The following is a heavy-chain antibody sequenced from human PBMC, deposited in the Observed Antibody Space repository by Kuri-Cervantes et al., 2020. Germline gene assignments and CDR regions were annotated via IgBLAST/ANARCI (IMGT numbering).Heavy chain of an antibody. D-gene: IGHD2-21*02. V-gene: IGHV3-23*01. CDR3: ARGRVVVPAVRGAFDT. CDR2: ITGSGGRA. Sequence: GGSLRLSCTASGFTFGDYAMSWVRHTPGKGLDWVSTITGSGGRAYYTDSVKGRFAISRDNSKNTLYLQMNTLRAEDTALYYCARGRVVVPAVRGAFDTWGQGTMVTVSS. CDR1: GFTFGDYA. J-gene: IGHJ3*02.